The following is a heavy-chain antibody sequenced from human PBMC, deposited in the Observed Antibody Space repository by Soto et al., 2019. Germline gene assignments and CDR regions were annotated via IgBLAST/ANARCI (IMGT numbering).Heavy chain of an antibody. J-gene: IGHJ5*02. Sequence: QVQLVESGGGVVQPGRSLRLSCAASGFTFSNYGMHWVRQAPGKGLEWVAVISYDGSNKYYADSVKGRFTISRDNSKNTLYLQMNSLRAEDTAVYYCAKDPPFDPWGQGTLVTVSS. CDR2: ISYDGSNK. CDR3: AKDPPFDP. CDR1: GFTFSNYG. V-gene: IGHV3-30*18.